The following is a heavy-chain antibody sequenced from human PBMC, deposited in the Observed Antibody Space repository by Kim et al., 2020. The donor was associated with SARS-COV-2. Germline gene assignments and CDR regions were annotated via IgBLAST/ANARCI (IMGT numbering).Heavy chain of an antibody. J-gene: IGHJ6*02. D-gene: IGHD3-10*01. V-gene: IGHV3-21*01. CDR3: ARDQDTTMVRDYYYYGMDV. Sequence: GGSLRLSCAASGFTFSSYSMNWVRQAPGKGLEWVSSISSSSSYIYYADSVKGRFTISRDNAKNSLYLQMNSLRAEDTAVYYCARDQDTTMVRDYYYYGMDVWVQGTTVTVSS. CDR1: GFTFSSYS. CDR2: ISSSSSYI.